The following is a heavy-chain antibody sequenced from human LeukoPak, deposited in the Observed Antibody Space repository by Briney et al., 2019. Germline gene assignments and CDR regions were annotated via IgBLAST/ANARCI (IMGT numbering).Heavy chain of an antibody. CDR2: ISSSGSTI. Sequence: GGSLRLSCAASGFTFSSYEMNWVRQAPGKGLEWVSYISSSGSTIYYADSVKGRFTISRDNAKNSLYLQMNSLRAEDTAVYYCARDPLLKYGSGSYYPQTYYFDYWGQGTLVTVSS. J-gene: IGHJ4*02. CDR1: GFTFSSYE. D-gene: IGHD3-10*01. CDR3: ARDPLLKYGSGSYYPQTYYFDY. V-gene: IGHV3-48*03.